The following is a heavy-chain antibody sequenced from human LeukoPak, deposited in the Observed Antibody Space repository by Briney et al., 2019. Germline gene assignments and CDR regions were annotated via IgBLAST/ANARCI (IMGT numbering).Heavy chain of an antibody. D-gene: IGHD1-1*01. CDR2: ISYDGSDK. Sequence: GGSLRFSGAAPGFTFSSYAMHWVRKAPGKGLKWVAVISYDGSDKYYADSVKGRFTISRDNSKNTLYLQMNSLRAEDTAVYYCARDHVQSILWYFDLWGRGTLVTVSS. CDR1: GFTFSSYA. V-gene: IGHV3-30*04. J-gene: IGHJ2*01. CDR3: ARDHVQSILWYFDL.